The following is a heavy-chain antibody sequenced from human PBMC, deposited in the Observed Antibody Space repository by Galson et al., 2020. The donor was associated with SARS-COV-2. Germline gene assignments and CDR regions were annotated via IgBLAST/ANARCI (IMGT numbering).Heavy chain of an antibody. V-gene: IGHV4-34*01. D-gene: IGHD4-17*01. CDR2: INHSGST. Sequence: SETLSLTCAVYGGSFSGYYWSWIRQPPGKGLEWVGEINHSGSTNYNPSLKSRVTISVDTSKNQFSLKLSSVTAADTAVYYCARWGDDYGGNDQYFQHWGQGTLVTVSS. CDR1: GGSFSGYY. CDR3: ARWGDDYGGNDQYFQH. J-gene: IGHJ1*01.